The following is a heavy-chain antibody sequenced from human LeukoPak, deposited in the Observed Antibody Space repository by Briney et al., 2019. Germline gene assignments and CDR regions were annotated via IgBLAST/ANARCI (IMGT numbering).Heavy chain of an antibody. CDR2: ISSSSSTI. D-gene: IGHD3-16*02. V-gene: IGHV3-48*04. Sequence: GGSLRLSCAASGFTFSSYGMHWVRQAPGKGLEWVSYISSSSSTIYYADSVKGRFTISRDNAKNSLYLQMNSLRAEDTAVYYCASAHYDYVWGSYRHSNFDYWGQGTLVTVSS. CDR1: GFTFSSYG. CDR3: ASAHYDYVWGSYRHSNFDY. J-gene: IGHJ4*02.